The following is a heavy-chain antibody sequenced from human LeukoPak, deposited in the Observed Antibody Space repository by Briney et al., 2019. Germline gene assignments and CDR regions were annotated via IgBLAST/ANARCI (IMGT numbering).Heavy chain of an antibody. V-gene: IGHV3-21*01. CDR2: ISSSSSYI. CDR3: ARDSNPYCSGGSYTAFDI. CDR1: GFIFSSYN. J-gene: IGHJ3*02. D-gene: IGHD2-15*01. Sequence: GGSLRLSCAASGFIFSSYNLNWVRQAPGKGLEWVSSISSSSSYIYYADSMKGRFTISRDDARNSLYLQMNSLRAEDTAMYFCARDSNPYCSGGSYTAFDIWGQGTMVTVSS.